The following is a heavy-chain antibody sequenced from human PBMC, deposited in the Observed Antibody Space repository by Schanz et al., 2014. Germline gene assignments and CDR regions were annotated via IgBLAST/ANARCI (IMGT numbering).Heavy chain of an antibody. Sequence: QVQLVQSGAEVKKPGASVKVSCKASGYTFTRYYIHWVRQAPGQGLERMGIINPSGGSTTYAQKFQGRVTMTSDTSTSTVYMELSSLRSEDTAVYYCARNYGGHSEESDRYGMDVWGQGTTVTVSS. J-gene: IGHJ6*02. CDR3: ARNYGGHSEESDRYGMDV. V-gene: IGHV1-46*01. CDR2: INPSGGST. CDR1: GYTFTRYY. D-gene: IGHD4-17*01.